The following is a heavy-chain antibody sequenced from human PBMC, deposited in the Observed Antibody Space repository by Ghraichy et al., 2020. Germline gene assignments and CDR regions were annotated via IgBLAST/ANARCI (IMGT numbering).Heavy chain of an antibody. J-gene: IGHJ3*02. V-gene: IGHV1-69*13. CDR1: GGTFSSYA. Sequence: SVKVSCKASGGTFSSYAISWVRQAPGQGLEWMGGIIPIFGTANYAQKFQGRVTITADESTSTAYMELSSLRSEDTAVYYCARVNKPYDYDFWSGPQGAFDIWGQGTMVTVSS. D-gene: IGHD3-3*01. CDR2: IIPIFGTA. CDR3: ARVNKPYDYDFWSGPQGAFDI.